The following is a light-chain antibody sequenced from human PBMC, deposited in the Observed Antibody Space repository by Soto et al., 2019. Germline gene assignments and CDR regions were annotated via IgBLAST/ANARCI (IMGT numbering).Light chain of an antibody. CDR1: QDISNY. CDR3: QQYDNLPLT. Sequence: DIQXTQSPXSLSASVGDRVTITCQASQDISNYLNWYQQKPGKAPKLLIYDASNLETGVPSRFSGSGSGTDFTFTISSLQPEDIATYYCQQYDNLPLTFGGGTKVDI. CDR2: DAS. V-gene: IGKV1-33*01. J-gene: IGKJ4*01.